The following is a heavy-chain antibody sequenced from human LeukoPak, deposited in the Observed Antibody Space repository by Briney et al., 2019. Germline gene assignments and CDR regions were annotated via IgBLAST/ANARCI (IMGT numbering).Heavy chain of an antibody. J-gene: IGHJ4*02. D-gene: IGHD6-19*01. CDR1: GFTFSSYA. Sequence: PGGSLRLSCAASGFTFSSYAMSWVRQAPGKGLEWVSSISTSGAGTYYADSVKGRFTISSDNSKNTVYLQMNSLRAEDTAVYYCAKDSGNSGWYVDNWGQGTLVTVSS. CDR3: AKDSGNSGWYVDN. CDR2: ISTSGAGT. V-gene: IGHV3-23*01.